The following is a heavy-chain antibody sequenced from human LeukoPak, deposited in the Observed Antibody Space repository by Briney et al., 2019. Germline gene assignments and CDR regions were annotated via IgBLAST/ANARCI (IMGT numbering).Heavy chain of an antibody. CDR2: ITPLFGTA. CDR1: GGTFSKYT. J-gene: IGHJ4*02. V-gene: IGHV1-69*13. D-gene: IGHD3-22*01. Sequence: GASVKVSCKASGGTFSKYTISWVRQRPGQGLEWMGGITPLFGTANYAQRFQGRVTITADESASTAYMELSSLRAEDTAVYYCARPQSSSGYYWPFDDWGQGTLVTVSS. CDR3: ARPQSSSGYYWPFDD.